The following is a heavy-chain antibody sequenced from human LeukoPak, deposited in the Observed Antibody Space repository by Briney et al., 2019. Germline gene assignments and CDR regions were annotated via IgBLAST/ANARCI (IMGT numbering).Heavy chain of an antibody. Sequence: SETLSLTCTVSGGSISSSSYYWGWIRQPPGKGLEWIGSIYYSGGTYYNPSLKSRVTISVDTSKNQFSLKLSSVTAADTAVYYCARDGVAVAGRRRGEVDYWGQGTLVTVSS. J-gene: IGHJ4*02. CDR3: ARDGVAVAGRRRGEVDY. V-gene: IGHV4-39*07. CDR1: GGSISSSSYY. CDR2: IYYSGGT. D-gene: IGHD6-19*01.